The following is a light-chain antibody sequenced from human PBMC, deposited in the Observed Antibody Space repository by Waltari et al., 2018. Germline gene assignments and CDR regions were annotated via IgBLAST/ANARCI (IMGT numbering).Light chain of an antibody. CDR3: CSFAGSYTYV. V-gene: IGLV2-11*01. J-gene: IGLJ1*01. Sequence: QSALTQPRSVSGSPGQSVTISCAGTSRDVGGYDYVSWFQQHPGKVPKLLIYDVNERPSDVTDRFSGSKSANTASLTISGLQTEDEADYYCCSFAGSYTYVFGSGTRVTVL. CDR2: DVN. CDR1: SRDVGGYDY.